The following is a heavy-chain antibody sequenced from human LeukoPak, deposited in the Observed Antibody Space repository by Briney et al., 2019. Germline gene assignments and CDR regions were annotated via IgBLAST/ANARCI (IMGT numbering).Heavy chain of an antibody. CDR3: ARGWGYYDY. V-gene: IGHV4-59*01. D-gene: IGHD3-10*01. J-gene: IGHJ4*02. CDR2: IYYSGST. Sequence: PSETLSLTCTVSGGSISSYYWSWIRQPPGKGLEWIGYIYYSGSTNYNPSLKSRVTTSVDTSKNEFSLKLSSVTAADTAVYYCARGWGYYDYGGQGTLVTVSS. CDR1: GGSISSYY.